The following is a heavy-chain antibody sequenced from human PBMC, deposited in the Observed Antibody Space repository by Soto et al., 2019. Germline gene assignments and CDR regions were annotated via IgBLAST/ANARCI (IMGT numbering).Heavy chain of an antibody. D-gene: IGHD3-10*01. CDR3: ARRPGGYYYGMDV. CDR2: IWYDGSNK. J-gene: IGHJ6*02. CDR1: GFTFSSYG. Sequence: GGSLRLSCAASGFTFSSYGMHWVRQAPGKGLEWVAVIWYDGSNKYYADSVKGRFTISRDNSKNTLYLQMNSLRAEDTAVYYCARRPGGYYYGMDVWGQGTTVTVSS. V-gene: IGHV3-33*01.